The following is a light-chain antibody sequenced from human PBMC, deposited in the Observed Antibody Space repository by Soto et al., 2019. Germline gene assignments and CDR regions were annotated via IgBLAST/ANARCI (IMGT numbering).Light chain of an antibody. CDR2: GAS. V-gene: IGKV3-20*01. J-gene: IGKJ1*01. CDR3: QQYLCAST. Sequence: EVVLTQSPGTLSLSPGQRATLSCRASQSVSNNYLAWYQQKPGQAPRLLIYGASSRATAIPDRFSGSGSGTDFTLTISKLEPEDFAVYFCQQYLCASTFGQGTKVEIK. CDR1: QSVSNNY.